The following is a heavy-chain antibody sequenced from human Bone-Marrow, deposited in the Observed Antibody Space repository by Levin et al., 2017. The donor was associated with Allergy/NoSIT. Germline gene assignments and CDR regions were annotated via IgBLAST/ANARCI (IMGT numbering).Heavy chain of an antibody. CDR3: AHARVTSMPYYFDY. J-gene: IGHJ4*02. V-gene: IGHV2-5*02. Sequence: TLSLTCTFSGFSLSTSGVSVGWIRQPPGKALEWLALIYWDGDKRYRPSLESRLTITKETSKNQVVLTMTKMGPVDTATYYCAHARVTSMPYYFDYWGQGTLVTVSS. CDR2: IYWDGDK. D-gene: IGHD2/OR15-2a*01. CDR1: GFSLSTSGVS.